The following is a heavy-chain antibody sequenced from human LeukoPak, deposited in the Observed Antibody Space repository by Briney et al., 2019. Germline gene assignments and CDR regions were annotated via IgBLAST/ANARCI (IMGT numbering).Heavy chain of an antibody. CDR3: ARATTHIVVVPAAISYYYYGMDV. Sequence: SVTVSFKASGGTFSSYAISWVRQAPGQGLEWMGGIIPIFGTANYAQKFQGRVTITADESTSTAYMELSSLRSEDTAVYYCARATTHIVVVPAAISYYYYGMDVWGQGTTVTVSS. CDR1: GGTFSSYA. V-gene: IGHV1-69*13. J-gene: IGHJ6*02. D-gene: IGHD2-2*02. CDR2: IIPIFGTA.